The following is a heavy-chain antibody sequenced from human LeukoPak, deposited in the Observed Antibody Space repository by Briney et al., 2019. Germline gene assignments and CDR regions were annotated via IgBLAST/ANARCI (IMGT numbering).Heavy chain of an antibody. CDR3: ARAPGYYGSGSPYFDS. J-gene: IGHJ4*02. Sequence: SETLSLTCTVSGGSISSGGYSWNWIRQPPGKGLEWIGYIYHSGTTYYKPSLKSRVTISVDRSKNQFSLRLSSVTAADTAVYYCARAPGYYGSGSPYFDSWGQGTLVTVSS. D-gene: IGHD3-10*01. CDR2: IYHSGTT. V-gene: IGHV4-30-2*01. CDR1: GGSISSGGYS.